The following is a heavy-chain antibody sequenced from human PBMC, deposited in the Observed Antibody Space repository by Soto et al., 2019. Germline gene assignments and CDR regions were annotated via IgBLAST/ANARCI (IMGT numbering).Heavy chain of an antibody. V-gene: IGHV3-30*03. CDR2: ISYDGSNK. J-gene: IGHJ4*02. CDR1: GFTFSSYG. Sequence: HPGGSLRLSCAASGFTFSSYGMHWVRQAPGKGLEWVAVISYDGSNKYYADSVKGRFTISRDNSKNTLYLQMNSLRAEDTAVYYCARVGRGYSYGYYYFDYWGQGTLVTVSS. D-gene: IGHD5-18*01. CDR3: ARVGRGYSYGYYYFDY.